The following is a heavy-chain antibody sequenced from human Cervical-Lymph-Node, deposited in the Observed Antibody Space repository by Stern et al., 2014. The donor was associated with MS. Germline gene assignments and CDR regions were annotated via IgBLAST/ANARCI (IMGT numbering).Heavy chain of an antibody. CDR2: IVGGSGNT. D-gene: IGHD3-22*01. Sequence: QLVESGPEVKKPGTSVKVSCNASGFPFTSSAVQWVRQARGQRLEWIGWIVGGSGNTNYAQKFQERVTITRDMSTSTAYMELSSLRSEDTAVYYCAAEPMYYSDSVGAFDIWGQGTMVTVSS. J-gene: IGHJ3*02. CDR1: GFPFTSSA. V-gene: IGHV1-58*01. CDR3: AAEPMYYSDSVGAFDI.